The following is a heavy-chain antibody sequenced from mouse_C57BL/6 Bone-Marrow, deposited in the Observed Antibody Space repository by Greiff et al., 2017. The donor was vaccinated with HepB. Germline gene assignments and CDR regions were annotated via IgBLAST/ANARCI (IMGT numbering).Heavy chain of an antibody. D-gene: IGHD1-1*01. Sequence: QVQLQQSGAELVRPGASVTLSCKASGYTFTDYEMHWVKQTPVHGLEWIGAIDPETGGTAYNQKFKGKAILTADKSSSTAYMELRSLTSEDSAVYYCTRPVVAYGGYFDVWGTGTTVTVSS. J-gene: IGHJ1*03. CDR1: GYTFTDYE. V-gene: IGHV1-15*01. CDR2: IDPETGGT. CDR3: TRPVVAYGGYFDV.